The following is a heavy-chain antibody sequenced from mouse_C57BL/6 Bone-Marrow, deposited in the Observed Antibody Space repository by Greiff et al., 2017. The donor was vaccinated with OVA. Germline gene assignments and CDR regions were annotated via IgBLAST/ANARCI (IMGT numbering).Heavy chain of an antibody. V-gene: IGHV1-18*01. CDR1: GYTFTDYN. CDR2: INPNNGGT. J-gene: IGHJ1*03. CDR3: ARRRYGYDGTNFDV. Sequence: EVQLQQSGPELVKPGASVKIPCKASGYTFTDYNMDWVKQSHGKSLEWIGDINPNNGGTIYNQKFKGKATLTVDKSSSTAYRELRILTTEDTAVDYGARRRYGYDGTNFDVWGTGTTVTVSS. D-gene: IGHD2-2*01.